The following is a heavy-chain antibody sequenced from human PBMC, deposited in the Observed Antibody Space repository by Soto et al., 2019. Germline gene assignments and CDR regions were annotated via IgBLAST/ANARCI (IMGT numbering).Heavy chain of an antibody. CDR1: GGSISSYY. D-gene: IGHD6-13*01. V-gene: IGHV4-59*08. CDR2: IYYSGST. CDR3: ARHKSIAAAGSFDY. Sequence: SETLSLTCTVSGGSISSYYWSWIRQPPGKGLEWIGYIYYSGSTNYNPSLKSRVTISVDTSKNQFSLKLSSVTAADTAVYYCARHKSIAAAGSFDYWGQGTLVTVSS. J-gene: IGHJ4*02.